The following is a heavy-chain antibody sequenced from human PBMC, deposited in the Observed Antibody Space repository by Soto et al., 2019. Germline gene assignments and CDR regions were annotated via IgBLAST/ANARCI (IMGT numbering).Heavy chain of an antibody. V-gene: IGHV1-2*02. CDR1: GYTFTGYY. CDR3: ATRNEYSSSQDAFDI. J-gene: IGHJ3*02. CDR2: INPNSGGT. D-gene: IGHD6-6*01. Sequence: ASVKVSCKASGYTFTGYYMHWVRQAPGQGLEWMGWINPNSGGTNYARKFQGRVTMTRDTSISTAYMELSRLRSDDTAVYYCATRNEYSSSQDAFDIWGQGTMVTVSS.